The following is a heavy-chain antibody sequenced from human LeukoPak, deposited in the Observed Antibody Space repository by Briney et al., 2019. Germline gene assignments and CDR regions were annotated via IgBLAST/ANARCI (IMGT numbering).Heavy chain of an antibody. CDR2: MNPYSGDT. CDR1: GYTFTSYE. D-gene: IGHD3-22*01. J-gene: IGHJ4*02. Sequence: ASVKVSCKASGYTFTSYEINWVRQATGHGLEWRGWMNPYSGDTAYAQKFQGRITMTRSTSITTACMELSSLRSEDTAVYYCARGLGSYDSSELTWPMISFWGQGTQVTVSS. V-gene: IGHV1-8*01. CDR3: ARGLGSYDSSELTWPMISF.